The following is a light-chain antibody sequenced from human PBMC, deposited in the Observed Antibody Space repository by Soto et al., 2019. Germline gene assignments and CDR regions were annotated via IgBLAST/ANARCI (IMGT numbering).Light chain of an antibody. J-gene: IGLJ1*01. CDR1: SRDVGGYDY. CDR2: EVT. CDR3: SSYAGRTLYV. Sequence: QSALTQPPSASGCPGQSVTISCPGPSRDVGGYDYVSWYQQRPGNAPRPWIHEVTKRPSGVPDRFSVSKSGNTASLTVSGLQAEDEADYSCSSYAGRTLYVFGTGARSPS. V-gene: IGLV2-8*01.